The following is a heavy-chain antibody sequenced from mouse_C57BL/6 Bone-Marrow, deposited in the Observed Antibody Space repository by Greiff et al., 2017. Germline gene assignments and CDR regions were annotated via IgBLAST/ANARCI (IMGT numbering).Heavy chain of an antibody. V-gene: IGHV1-58*01. Sequence: VQLQQSGAELVRPGSSVKMSCKTSGYTFTSYGINWVKQRPGQGLEWIGYIYIGNGYTEYNEKFKGKATLTSDTSSSTASMPLSSLTSEDSAIYFCARGVGGGSGGVYYFDYWGQGTTLTVSS. CDR3: ARGVGGGSGGVYYFDY. J-gene: IGHJ2*01. CDR1: GYTFTSYG. CDR2: IYIGNGYT.